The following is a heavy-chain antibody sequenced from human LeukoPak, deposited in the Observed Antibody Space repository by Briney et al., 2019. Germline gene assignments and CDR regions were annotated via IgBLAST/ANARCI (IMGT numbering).Heavy chain of an antibody. CDR2: IYYSGST. D-gene: IGHD6-13*01. CDR3: ARLGIAAAGHDAFDI. V-gene: IGHV4-59*08. CDR1: GGSISSYY. Sequence: PSETLSLTCTVSGGSISSYYWSWIRQPPGKGLEWIGYIYYSGSTNYNPSLKSRVTISVDTSKNQFSLKLSSVTAADTAVYYCARLGIAAAGHDAFDIWGQGTMVTVSS. J-gene: IGHJ3*02.